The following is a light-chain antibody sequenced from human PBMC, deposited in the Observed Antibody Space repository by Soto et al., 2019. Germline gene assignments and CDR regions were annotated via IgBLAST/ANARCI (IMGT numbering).Light chain of an antibody. V-gene: IGKV3-11*01. CDR3: QQRSSWPLT. J-gene: IGKJ4*01. CDR1: QSVSSY. CDR2: DVS. Sequence: EIVLTQSPATLSLSPGERATLSCRASQSVSSYLGWYQQKPGQAPRLLIYDVSNRVTGIPARFSGSGSGTDFTLTISSLESEDFAVYYCQQRSSWPLTFGGGTKVEIK.